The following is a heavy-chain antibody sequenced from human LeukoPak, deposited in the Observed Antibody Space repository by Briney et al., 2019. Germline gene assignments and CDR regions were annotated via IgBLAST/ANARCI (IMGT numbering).Heavy chain of an antibody. D-gene: IGHD1-1*01. V-gene: IGHV2-70*01. J-gene: IGHJ4*02. CDR2: IDWNDDR. Sequence: RASAPSLVNPTQTLTLTCTFSGFSLRTREMGVSWIRQPPGKALEWLSLIDWNDDRYYSTSLKTRLTISKDTSKNQVVLTMTNMDPVDTATYYCARMIGYDFDYWGQGTLVTVSS. CDR1: GFSLRTREMG. CDR3: ARMIGYDFDY.